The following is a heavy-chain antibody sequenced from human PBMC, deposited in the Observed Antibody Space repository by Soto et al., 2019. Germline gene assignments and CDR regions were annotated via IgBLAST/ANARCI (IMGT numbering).Heavy chain of an antibody. D-gene: IGHD3-9*01. CDR3: ARGNGLTLRSFYWFDP. CDR2: ISAYNGNT. J-gene: IGHJ5*02. V-gene: IGHV1-18*01. CDR1: GYTFTSYG. Sequence: ASVKVSCKASGYTFTSYGISWVLQSPGQRLEWMGWISAYNGNTNYAQKLQGRVTMTTDTSTSTAYMELRSLRSDDTAVYYCARGNGLTLRSFYWFDPWGQGTLVTVSS.